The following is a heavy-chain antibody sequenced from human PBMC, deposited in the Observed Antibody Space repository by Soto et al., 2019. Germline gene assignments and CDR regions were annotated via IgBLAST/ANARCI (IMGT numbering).Heavy chain of an antibody. D-gene: IGHD5-12*01. Sequence: ASVKVSCKASGGTFSSYAISWVRQAPGQGLEWMGGIIPIFGTANYAQKFQGRVTITADESTSTAYMELSSLRSEDTAVYYCAIHGGIVATILPEWDPYNYGMDVWGQGTTVTVSS. V-gene: IGHV1-69*13. CDR2: IIPIFGTA. CDR3: AIHGGIVATILPEWDPYNYGMDV. CDR1: GGTFSSYA. J-gene: IGHJ6*02.